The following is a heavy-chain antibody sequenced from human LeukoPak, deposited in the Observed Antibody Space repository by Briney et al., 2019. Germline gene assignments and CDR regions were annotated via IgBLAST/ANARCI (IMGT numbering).Heavy chain of an antibody. Sequence: PGGSLRLSCAASGFTFSTYNMNWVRQAPGKGLEWVSAISGSGGSTYYADSVKGRFTISRDNSKNTLYLQMNSLRAEDTAVYYCAKDLLAAAGTNYWGQGTLVTVSS. CDR1: GFTFSTYN. CDR3: AKDLLAAAGTNY. J-gene: IGHJ4*02. CDR2: ISGSGGST. V-gene: IGHV3-23*01. D-gene: IGHD6-13*01.